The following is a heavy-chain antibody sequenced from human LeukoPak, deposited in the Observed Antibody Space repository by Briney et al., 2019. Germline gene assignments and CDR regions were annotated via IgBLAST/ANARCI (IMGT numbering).Heavy chain of an antibody. CDR3: ARDLGSSSWYGIGY. CDR1: GFTFSSYG. Sequence: GGPLRLSCAASGFTFSSYGVHWVRQAPGKGLEWVAVIWYDGSNKYYADSVKGRFTISRDNSKNTLYLQMNSLRAEDTAVYYCARDLGSSSWYGIGYWGQGTLVTVSS. V-gene: IGHV3-33*01. CDR2: IWYDGSNK. J-gene: IGHJ4*02. D-gene: IGHD6-13*01.